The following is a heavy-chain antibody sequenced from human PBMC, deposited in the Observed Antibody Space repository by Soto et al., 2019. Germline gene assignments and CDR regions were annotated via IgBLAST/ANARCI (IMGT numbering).Heavy chain of an antibody. CDR2: IKSKTDGGTT. D-gene: IGHD3-3*01. V-gene: IGHV3-15*07. J-gene: IGHJ5*02. CDR1: GFTFSNAW. Sequence: PGGSLRLSCAASGFTFSNAWMNWVRQAPGKGLEWVGRIKSKTDGGTTDYAAPVKGRFTISRDDSKNTLYLQMNSLKTEDTAVYYCTTDRTVFDFWSGYYPPHINWFDPWGQGTLVTVSS. CDR3: TTDRTVFDFWSGYYPPHINWFDP.